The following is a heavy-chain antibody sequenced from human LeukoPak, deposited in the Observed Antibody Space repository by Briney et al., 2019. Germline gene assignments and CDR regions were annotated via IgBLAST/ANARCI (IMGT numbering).Heavy chain of an antibody. V-gene: IGHV4-59*08. D-gene: IGHD6-19*01. J-gene: IGHJ2*01. CDR1: GGSISSYY. CDR2: IHDSGST. CDR3: ARHEPSSARAGYFDL. Sequence: PSETLSLTCTVYGGSISSYYWSWIRQPPGKGLEWIAYIHDSGSTKYNPSLKSRGSISVDTSKNQLSLKLSSVTAADTAVYYCARHEPSSARAGYFDLWGRGTLVTVSS.